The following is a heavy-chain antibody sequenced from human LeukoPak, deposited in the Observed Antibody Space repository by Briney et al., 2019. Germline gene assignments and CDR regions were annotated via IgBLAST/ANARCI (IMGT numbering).Heavy chain of an antibody. CDR2: IYHSGST. V-gene: IGHV4-4*02. Sequence: PSETLSLTCAVYGGSISSSNWWSWVRQPPGKGLEWIGEIYHSGSTNYNPSLKSRVTISVDKSKNQFSLKLSSVTAADTAVYYCARAVAGTATDFDYWGQGTLVTVSS. D-gene: IGHD6-19*01. J-gene: IGHJ4*02. CDR3: ARAVAGTATDFDY. CDR1: GGSISSSNW.